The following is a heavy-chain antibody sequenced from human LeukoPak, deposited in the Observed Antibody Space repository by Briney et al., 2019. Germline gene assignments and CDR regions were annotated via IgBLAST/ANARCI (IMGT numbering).Heavy chain of an antibody. CDR1: GFPVSSNY. Sequence: PGGSLRLSCAASGFPVSSNYMSWVRQAPGKGLEWVSVIYSGGSTYYADSVKGRFTISRDNSKNTLYLQMNSLRAEDTAVYYCARFIAAAGEDYWGQGTLVTVPS. V-gene: IGHV3-53*01. CDR3: ARFIAAAGEDY. CDR2: IYSGGST. D-gene: IGHD6-13*01. J-gene: IGHJ4*02.